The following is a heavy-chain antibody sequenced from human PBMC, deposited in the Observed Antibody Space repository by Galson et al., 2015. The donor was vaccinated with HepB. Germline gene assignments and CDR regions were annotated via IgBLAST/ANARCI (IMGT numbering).Heavy chain of an antibody. J-gene: IGHJ3*02. CDR1: GFTVSSNY. D-gene: IGHD2-2*01. CDR2: IYSGGST. Sequence: SLRLSCAASGFTVSSNYMSWVRQAPGKGLEWVSVIYSGGSTYYADSVKGRFTISRDNSKNTLYLQMNSLRAEDTAVYYCATASGYCSSTSCFSDGAFDIWGQGTMVTVSS. V-gene: IGHV3-66*01. CDR3: ATASGYCSSTSCFSDGAFDI.